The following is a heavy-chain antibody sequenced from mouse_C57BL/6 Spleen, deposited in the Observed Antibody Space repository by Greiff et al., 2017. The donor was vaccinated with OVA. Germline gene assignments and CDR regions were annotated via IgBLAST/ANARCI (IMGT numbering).Heavy chain of an antibody. CDR1: GYTFTDYE. CDR3: TPGRAYGSSYVAY. Sequence: QVQLQQSGAELVRPGASVTLSCKASGYTFTDYEMHWVKQTPVHGLEWIGAIDPETGGTAYNQKFKGKAILTADKSSSTAYMELRSLTSEDSAVYYCTPGRAYGSSYVAYWGQGALVTVSA. J-gene: IGHJ3*01. CDR2: IDPETGGT. V-gene: IGHV1-15*01. D-gene: IGHD1-1*01.